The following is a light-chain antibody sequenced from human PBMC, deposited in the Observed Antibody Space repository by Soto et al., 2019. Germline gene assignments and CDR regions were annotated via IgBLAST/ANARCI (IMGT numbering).Light chain of an antibody. CDR2: AST. J-gene: IGKJ4*01. Sequence: DVQMTQSPSSLSASVGDRVTITCRASQTIAGYLNWYQQKPGTAPKLLIYASTSLHSGVPSRFSGSGSGTDVTLAISSLQPEDFATYYCQQSYSVPRTFGGGTKVEIQ. CDR1: QTIAGY. V-gene: IGKV1-39*01. CDR3: QQSYSVPRT.